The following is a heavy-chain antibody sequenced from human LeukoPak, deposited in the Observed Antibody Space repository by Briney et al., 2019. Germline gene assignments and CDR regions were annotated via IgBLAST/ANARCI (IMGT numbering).Heavy chain of an antibody. CDR3: ATHLGYCSSTSCFSENWFDP. CDR1: GDTFSSYA. CDR2: IIPIFGTA. D-gene: IGHD2-2*01. V-gene: IGHV1-69*13. Sequence: SVKVSCKASGDTFSSYAISWVRQAPGQGLEWMGGIIPIFGTANYAQKFQGRVTITADESTSTAYMELSSLRSEDTAVYYCATHLGYCSSTSCFSENWFDPWGQGTLVTVSS. J-gene: IGHJ5*02.